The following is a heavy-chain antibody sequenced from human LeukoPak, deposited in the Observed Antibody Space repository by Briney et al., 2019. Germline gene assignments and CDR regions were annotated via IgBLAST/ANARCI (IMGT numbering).Heavy chain of an antibody. V-gene: IGHV4-61*02. D-gene: IGHD3-10*01. Sequence: SQTLSLTCTVSGGSISSGSYYWSWIRQSAGKGLEWIGRIYTSGSTNYNPSLKSRVTISVDTSKNQFSLKLSSVTAADTAVYYCAREGMVRGVIKGYYYYGMDVWGQGTTVTVSS. CDR3: AREGMVRGVIKGYYYYGMDV. CDR2: IYTSGST. CDR1: GGSISSGSYY. J-gene: IGHJ6*02.